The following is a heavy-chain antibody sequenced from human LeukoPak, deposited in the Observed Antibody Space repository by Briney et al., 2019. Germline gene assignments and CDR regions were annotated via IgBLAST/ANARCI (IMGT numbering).Heavy chain of an antibody. CDR2: ISWNSGSI. J-gene: IGHJ4*02. D-gene: IGHD2-21*02. Sequence: GGSLRLSCAASGFTFDDYAMHWVRQAPGKGLEWVSGISWNSGSIGYADSVKGRFTISRDNAKNSLYLQMNSLRAEDMAVYYCARDPLDIVVVTAMFDYWGQGTLVTVSS. V-gene: IGHV3-9*03. CDR3: ARDPLDIVVVTAMFDY. CDR1: GFTFDDYA.